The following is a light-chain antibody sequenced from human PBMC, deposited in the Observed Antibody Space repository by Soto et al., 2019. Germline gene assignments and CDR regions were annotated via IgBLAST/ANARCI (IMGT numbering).Light chain of an antibody. V-gene: IGKV3-11*01. CDR1: QIVGTF. Sequence: EVVLTHSPATLSVSPGEGATLSCRASQIVGTFLAWYQQRPGQAPRLLIYEASSRATGIPARFSGSGSGTDFTLAISSLEPEDFAVYYCQQRSNWPPFTFGQGTRLEIK. CDR3: QQRSNWPPFT. J-gene: IGKJ5*01. CDR2: EAS.